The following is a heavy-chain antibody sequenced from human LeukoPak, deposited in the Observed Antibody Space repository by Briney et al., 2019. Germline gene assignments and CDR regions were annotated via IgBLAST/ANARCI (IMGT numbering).Heavy chain of an antibody. CDR2: ISYSGST. J-gene: IGHJ4*02. CDR1: GGSISSTSYS. Sequence: SETLSLTCIVSGGSISSTSYSWGWIRQPHGKELEWLGCISYSGSTSYTPSLKSRVTISLDTSKNRFSLKLSSVAAPDTAVYYCAREASGWYRAVRGYFDYWGQGTLVTVSS. D-gene: IGHD6-19*01. V-gene: IGHV4-39*07. CDR3: AREASGWYRAVRGYFDY.